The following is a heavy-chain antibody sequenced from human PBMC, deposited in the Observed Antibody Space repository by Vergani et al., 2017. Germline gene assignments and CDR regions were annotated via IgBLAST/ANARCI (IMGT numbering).Heavy chain of an antibody. CDR2: IKEDGSET. CDR3: ARLGLTASRREAPVFDY. Sequence: EVQLMESGGGLVQPGGSLRLSCAASGFTFSNYWMSWVRQAPGKGLEWVANIKEDGSETFHVDSVMGRFTISRDNAKNSLYLQMNSLRAEDTAVYFCARLGLTASRREAPVFDYWGQGTLVTVSS. V-gene: IGHV3-7*01. J-gene: IGHJ4*02. CDR1: GFTFSNYW. D-gene: IGHD6-13*01.